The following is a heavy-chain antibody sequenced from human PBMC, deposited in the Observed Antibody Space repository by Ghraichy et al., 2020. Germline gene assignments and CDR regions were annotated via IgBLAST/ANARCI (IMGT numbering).Heavy chain of an antibody. Sequence: SQTLSLTCAVYGGSFSGYYWSWIRQPPGKGLEWIGEINHSGSTNYNPSLKSRVTISVDTSKNQFSLKLSSATAADTAVYYCVRVGCSSTSCHSQDYYYYMDVWGKGTTVTVSS. D-gene: IGHD2-2*01. CDR3: VRVGCSSTSCHSQDYYYYMDV. V-gene: IGHV4-34*01. CDR2: INHSGST. J-gene: IGHJ6*03. CDR1: GGSFSGYY.